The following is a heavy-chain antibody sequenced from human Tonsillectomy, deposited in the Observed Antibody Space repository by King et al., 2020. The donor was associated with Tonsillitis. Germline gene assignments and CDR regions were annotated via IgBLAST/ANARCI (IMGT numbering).Heavy chain of an antibody. Sequence: EVQLVESGGGLVQPGRSLRLSCTASGFSFRDYAMTWVRQTPGKGLEWVGFIRSNAYGGTTEYAASVKGRFTISRDDSKTIAYLQMNSLKTEDTALYYCTRDKEGYGDFPWDWGQGTLVTVSS. J-gene: IGHJ4*02. CDR2: IRSNAYGGTT. V-gene: IGHV3-49*04. CDR3: TRDKEGYGDFPWD. D-gene: IGHD4-17*01. CDR1: GFSFRDYA.